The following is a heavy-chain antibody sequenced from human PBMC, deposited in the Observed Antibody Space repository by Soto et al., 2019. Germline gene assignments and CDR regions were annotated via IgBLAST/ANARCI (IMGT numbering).Heavy chain of an antibody. CDR1: GYTFTRYA. Sequence: SVKVSCKASGYTFTRYAMYWVRQAPAQGLEWMGWINTNTGNPTYAQGFTGRFVFSLDTSVSTAYLQICSLKAEDTAVYYCARDQGSSGWYYYYYGMDVWGQGTTVTVSS. J-gene: IGHJ6*02. CDR3: ARDQGSSGWYYYYYGMDV. D-gene: IGHD6-19*01. V-gene: IGHV7-4-1*01. CDR2: INTNTGNP.